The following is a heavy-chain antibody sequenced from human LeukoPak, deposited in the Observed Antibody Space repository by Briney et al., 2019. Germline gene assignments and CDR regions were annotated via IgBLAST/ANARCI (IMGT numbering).Heavy chain of an antibody. Sequence: SETLSLTCTVSGDSISSYYWSWIRQPPGKGLEWIGYIHTGGGTSYIPSLKGRVTISIDTSKNQFSLKLSAVTAADSAVYYCARLTRLSTSPDRYYLDYWGQATLVTVSS. V-gene: IGHV4-4*09. CDR3: ARLTRLSTSPDRYYLDY. J-gene: IGHJ4*02. CDR1: GDSISSYY. CDR2: IHTGGGT. D-gene: IGHD6-6*01.